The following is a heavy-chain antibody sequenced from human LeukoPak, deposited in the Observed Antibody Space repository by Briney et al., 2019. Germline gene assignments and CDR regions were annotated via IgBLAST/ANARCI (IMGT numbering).Heavy chain of an antibody. CDR1: GGSISSGGYS. D-gene: IGHD3-10*01. J-gene: IGHJ4*02. CDR3: AGGRGSGSPYPLDY. CDR2: IYHSGST. Sequence: PSETLSLTCAVSGGSISSGGYSWSWIRQPPGKGLEWIGYIYHSGSTYYNPSLKSRVTISVDRSKNQFSLKLSSVTAADTAMYYCAGGRGSGSPYPLDYWGQGTLVTVSS. V-gene: IGHV4-30-2*01.